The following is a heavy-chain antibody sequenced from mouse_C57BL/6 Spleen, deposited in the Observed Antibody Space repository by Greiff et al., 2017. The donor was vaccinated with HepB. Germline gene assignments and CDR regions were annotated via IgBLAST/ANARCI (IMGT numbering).Heavy chain of an antibody. Sequence: EVQWVESGGGLVKPGGSLKLSCAASGFTFSSYAMSWVRQTPEKRLEWVATISDGGSYTYYPDNVKGRFTISRDNAKNNLYLQMSHLKSEDTAMYYCARDDYDHRFDYWGQGTTLTVSS. J-gene: IGHJ2*01. D-gene: IGHD2-4*01. CDR2: ISDGGSYT. V-gene: IGHV5-4*01. CDR3: ARDDYDHRFDY. CDR1: GFTFSSYA.